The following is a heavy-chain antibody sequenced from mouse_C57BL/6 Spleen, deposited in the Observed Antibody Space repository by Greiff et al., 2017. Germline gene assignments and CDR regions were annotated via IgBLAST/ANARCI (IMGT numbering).Heavy chain of an antibody. V-gene: IGHV3-6*01. CDR2: ISYDGSN. CDR1: GYSITSGYY. D-gene: IGHD4-1*01. Sequence: ESGPGLVKPSQSLSLTCSVTGYSITSGYYWNWIRQFPGNKLEWMGYISYDGSNNYNPSLKNRISITRDTSKNQFFLKLNSVTTEDTATYYCARETGTEYFDYWGQGTTLTVSS. J-gene: IGHJ2*01. CDR3: ARETGTEYFDY.